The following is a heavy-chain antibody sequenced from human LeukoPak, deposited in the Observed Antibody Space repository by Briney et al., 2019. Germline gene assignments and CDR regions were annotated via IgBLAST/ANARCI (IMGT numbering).Heavy chain of an antibody. CDR3: ARDRVSYYDFWSGYSDAFDI. J-gene: IGHJ3*02. CDR2: IDTDGSST. Sequence: GGSLRLSCAASGFTFSNYLMHWVRQAPGKGLVWVSTIDTDGSSTNYADSVKGRFTISRDNAKNTLYLQMNSLRAEDTAVYYCARDRVSYYDFWSGYSDAFDIWGQGTMVTVSS. D-gene: IGHD3-3*01. CDR1: GFTFSNYL. V-gene: IGHV3-74*01.